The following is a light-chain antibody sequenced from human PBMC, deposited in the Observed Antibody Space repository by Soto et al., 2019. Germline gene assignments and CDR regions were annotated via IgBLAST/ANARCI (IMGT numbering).Light chain of an antibody. CDR1: YTDVGGYNR. CDR2: EVD. J-gene: IGLJ3*02. V-gene: IGLV2-14*01. CDR3: VSYIESSLTHWV. Sequence: LTQPASVSGSPGQSITISCTGTYTDVGGYNRVSWYQHHAGKGPKMLIFEVDNRPSGISDRFSGSKSGDTASLTISDLQAEDEADYYCVSYIESSLTHWVFGGGT.